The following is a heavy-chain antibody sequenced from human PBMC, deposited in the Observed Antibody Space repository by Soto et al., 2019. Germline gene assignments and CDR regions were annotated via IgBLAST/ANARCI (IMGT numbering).Heavy chain of an antibody. D-gene: IGHD5-18*01. V-gene: IGHV1-69*01. CDR1: GGTFSSYA. CDR3: ASQSDTAMVVSEYLF. Sequence: QVQLVQSGAEVKKPGSSVKVSCKASGGTFSSYAISWVRQAPGQGLEWMGGIIPIFGTANYAQKFQGRVTITADESTSTAYMERSSLRSEDTAVYYCASQSDTAMVVSEYLFWGQGTLVTVSS. J-gene: IGHJ4*02. CDR2: IIPIFGTA.